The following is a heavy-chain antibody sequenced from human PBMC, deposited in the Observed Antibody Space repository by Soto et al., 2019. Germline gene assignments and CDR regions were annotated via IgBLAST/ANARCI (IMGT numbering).Heavy chain of an antibody. CDR2: ISAYNGNT. J-gene: IGHJ4*02. Sequence: ASVKVSCKASGYTFTSYGISWVRQAPGQGLEWMGWISAYNGNTNYAQKLQGRVTMTTDTSTSTAYMELRSLRSDDTAVYYCAREGYSYGPGGSEFDYWGQGTLVTVSS. CDR1: GYTFTSYG. V-gene: IGHV1-18*01. CDR3: AREGYSYGPGGSEFDY. D-gene: IGHD5-18*01.